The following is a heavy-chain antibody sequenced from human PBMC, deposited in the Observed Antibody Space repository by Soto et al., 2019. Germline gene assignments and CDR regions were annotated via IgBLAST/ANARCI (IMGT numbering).Heavy chain of an antibody. CDR2: IYPGDSDT. CDR3: ARGLRYFDWLAGGDAFDI. J-gene: IGHJ3*02. V-gene: IGHV5-51*03. CDR1: GYSFTSYW. Sequence: EVQLVQSGAEVKKPGESLKISCKGSGYSFTSYWIGWVRQMPGKGLEWMGIIYPGDSDTRYSPSFQGQVTISADKSISTAYLQWSSLKASDTAMYYCARGLRYFDWLAGGDAFDIWGQGTMVTVSS. D-gene: IGHD3-9*01.